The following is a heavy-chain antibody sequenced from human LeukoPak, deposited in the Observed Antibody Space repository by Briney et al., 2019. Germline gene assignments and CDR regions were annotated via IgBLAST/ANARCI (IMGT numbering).Heavy chain of an antibody. V-gene: IGHV3-30-3*01. J-gene: IGHJ4*02. D-gene: IGHD2-15*01. CDR1: GFTFTNYA. CDR3: ARAHIVVVVAAPDY. CDR2: ISYDGSNK. Sequence: GGSLRLSCAASGFTFTNYAIHWVRQAPGKGLEWVAVISYDGSNKYYADSVKGRFTISRDNSKNTLFLQMNSLRAEDTALFYCARAHIVVVVAAPDYWGQGTLVTVSS.